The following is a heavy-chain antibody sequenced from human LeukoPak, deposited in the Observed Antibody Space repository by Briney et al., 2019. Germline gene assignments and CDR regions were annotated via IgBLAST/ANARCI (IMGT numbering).Heavy chain of an antibody. V-gene: IGHV3-23*01. CDR1: GSTFTSYA. D-gene: IGHD1-26*01. J-gene: IGHJ4*02. CDR3: VKSRRVGANQRGLFDY. Sequence: GGSLRLSCAASGSTFTSYAMNWVRQAPGKGLEWVSSISGNGGSRYYADSVEGRFTIPRDNSKNTVYLRMNSLRADDTAVYYCVKSRRVGANQRGLFDYWGQGTLVTVSP. CDR2: ISGNGGSR.